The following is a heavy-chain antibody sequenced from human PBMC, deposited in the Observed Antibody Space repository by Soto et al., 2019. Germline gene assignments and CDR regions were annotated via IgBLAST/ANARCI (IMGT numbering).Heavy chain of an antibody. Sequence: SETLSLTCTVSGGSISSFYWSWIRQPPGKGLEWIGYIYYSGSTNYIPSLKSRVTISVDTSKNQFSLKLSSVTAADTAVYYCARVPGPWGQGTLVTVSS. J-gene: IGHJ5*02. CDR1: GGSISSFY. CDR3: ARVPGP. V-gene: IGHV4-59*12. CDR2: IYYSGST.